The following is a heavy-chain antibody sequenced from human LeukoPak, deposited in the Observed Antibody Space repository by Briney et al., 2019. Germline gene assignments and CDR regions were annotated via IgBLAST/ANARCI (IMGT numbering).Heavy chain of an antibody. J-gene: IGHJ4*02. D-gene: IGHD5-24*01. Sequence: GECLKISCKGSGYSFTSYWSGWVRQMPGKGLEWMGIIYPGDSDTRYSPSFQGQVTISAEKSISTAYLQWSSLKASDTALYYCASRKKGMATAGFDYWGQGTLVTVSS. CDR2: IYPGDSDT. CDR3: ASRKKGMATAGFDY. CDR1: GYSFTSYW. V-gene: IGHV5-51*01.